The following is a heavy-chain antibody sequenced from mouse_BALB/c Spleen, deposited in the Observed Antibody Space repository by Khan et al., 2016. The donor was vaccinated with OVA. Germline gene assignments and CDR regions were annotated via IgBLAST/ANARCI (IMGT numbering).Heavy chain of an antibody. V-gene: IGHV5-12*02. CDR2: ISNGGSNP. D-gene: IGHD1-1*01. Sequence: EVELVESGGGLVQPGGSLKLSCATSGFTFSDYYMCWVRQTPEKRLEWVAYISNGGSNPYYPDTVKGRFTISRANANNTLYLQMSRLESEDTSIYYCARRGDVYSWFTYWGQGTLVTVSA. CDR3: ARRGDVYSWFTY. CDR1: GFTFSDYY. J-gene: IGHJ3*01.